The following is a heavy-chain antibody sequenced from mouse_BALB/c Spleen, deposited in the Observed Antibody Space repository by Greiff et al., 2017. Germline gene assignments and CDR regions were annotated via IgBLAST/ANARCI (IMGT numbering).Heavy chain of an antibody. D-gene: IGHD1-2*01. CDR1: GYTFSSYW. CDR3: AKPQFITTAFYAMDY. Sequence: VQLQESGAELMKPGASVKISCKATGYTFSSYWIEWVKQRPGHGLEWIGEILPGSGSTNYNEKFKGKATFTADTSSNTAYMQLSSLTSEDSAVYYCAKPQFITTAFYAMDYWGQGTSVTVSS. J-gene: IGHJ4*01. V-gene: IGHV1-9*01. CDR2: ILPGSGST.